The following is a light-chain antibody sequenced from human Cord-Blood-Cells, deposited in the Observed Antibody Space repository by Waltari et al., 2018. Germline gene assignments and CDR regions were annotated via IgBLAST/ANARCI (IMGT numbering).Light chain of an antibody. Sequence: LQLPQSPSSLSASVGQRVTITCQASQDISNYLNWYQQKPGKAPKLLIYDASNLETGVPSRFSGSGSGTDFTFTISSLQPEDIATYYCQQYDNLPITFGQGTRLEIK. CDR1: QDISNY. V-gene: IGKV1-33*01. CDR2: DAS. CDR3: QQYDNLPIT. J-gene: IGKJ5*01.